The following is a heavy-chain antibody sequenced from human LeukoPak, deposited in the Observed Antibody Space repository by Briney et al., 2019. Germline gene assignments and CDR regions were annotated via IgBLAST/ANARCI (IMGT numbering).Heavy chain of an antibody. CDR3: ARGSIVVANNGAFDI. D-gene: IGHD3-22*01. CDR1: GGSICPFY. CDR2: IYYTGGT. V-gene: IGHV4-59*12. Sequence: SETLSLTFTGSGGSICPFYWNWIRQPPGKGLEGIVYIYYTGGTSYIPSLNSRATISVEQYKNQISLKLNSVTAADTAVYYCARGSIVVANNGAFDIWGQGTMVTVSS. J-gene: IGHJ3*02.